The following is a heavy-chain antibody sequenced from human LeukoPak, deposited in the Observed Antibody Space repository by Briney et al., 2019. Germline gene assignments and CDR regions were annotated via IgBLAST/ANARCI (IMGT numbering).Heavy chain of an antibody. Sequence: GESLKISCKGSGYSFSTYWIGWVRQMPGKGLEWMGIIYPGDSDTIYSPSFQGQVTMSADKSSSTAYLQWSSLKASDTAIYYCATGMVRGVTYLDYWGQGTLVTVSS. V-gene: IGHV5-51*01. CDR1: GYSFSTYW. CDR2: IYPGDSDT. CDR3: ATGMVRGVTYLDY. J-gene: IGHJ4*02. D-gene: IGHD3-10*01.